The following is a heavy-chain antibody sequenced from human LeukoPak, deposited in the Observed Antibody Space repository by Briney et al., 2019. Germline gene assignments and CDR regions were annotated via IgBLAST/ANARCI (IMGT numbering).Heavy chain of an antibody. D-gene: IGHD1/OR15-1a*01. J-gene: IGHJ4*02. V-gene: IGHV1-2*02. CDR3: ARLEYNWNTFDY. Sequence: ASVKVSCKASGYTFTGYYMHWVRQAPGQGLDWMGWINPNSGGTNYAQKFQGRVTMTRDTSISTAYMELSRLRSDDTAVYYCARLEYNWNTFDYWGQGTLVTVSS. CDR1: GYTFTGYY. CDR2: INPNSGGT.